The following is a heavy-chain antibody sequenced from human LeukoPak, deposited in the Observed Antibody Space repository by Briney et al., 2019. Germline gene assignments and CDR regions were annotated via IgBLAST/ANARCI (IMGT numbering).Heavy chain of an antibody. CDR3: ARDRAAAGTGYFDY. V-gene: IGHV3-21*01. CDR1: GFSFSSYT. Sequence: PGGSLRLSCAASGFSFSSYTMNWIRQAPGKGLEWVSSISYSSSYLYYADSLKGRFTISRDNAKNSLYLQVSSLRGEDTAVYYCARDRAAAGTGYFDYWGQGTLVTVYS. D-gene: IGHD6-13*01. J-gene: IGHJ4*02. CDR2: ISYSSSYL.